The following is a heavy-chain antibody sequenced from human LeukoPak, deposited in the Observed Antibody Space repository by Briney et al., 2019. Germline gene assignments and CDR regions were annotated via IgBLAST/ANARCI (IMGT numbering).Heavy chain of an antibody. CDR2: IYYSGST. J-gene: IGHJ4*02. Sequence: SQTLSLTCTASGDSINSDGFYGSWIRQPPGKGLEWIGCIYYSGSTYYNPSLKSRLSISIDTSKNQFSLKLNSVTATDTAMYYCARSDIYWGQGALVTVSS. CDR1: GDSINSDGFY. CDR3: ARSDIY. V-gene: IGHV4-30-4*01.